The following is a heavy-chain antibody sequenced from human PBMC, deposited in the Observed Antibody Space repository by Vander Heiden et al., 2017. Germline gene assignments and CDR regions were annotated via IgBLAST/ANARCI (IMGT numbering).Heavy chain of an antibody. CDR1: GYTFSSYG. CDR3: ARAPWEMATITNPYYYYGMDV. J-gene: IGHJ6*02. CDR2: ISVYNGNT. Sequence: QVQLVQSGAELKKPGASVTVSCKASGYTFSSYGISWVRQAPGQGLEWMGWISVYNGNTNYAQKLQGRVTTTTDTSTSTAYMELRSLRSDDTAVYYCARAPWEMATITNPYYYYGMDVWGQGTTVTVSS. D-gene: IGHD5-12*01. V-gene: IGHV1-18*01.